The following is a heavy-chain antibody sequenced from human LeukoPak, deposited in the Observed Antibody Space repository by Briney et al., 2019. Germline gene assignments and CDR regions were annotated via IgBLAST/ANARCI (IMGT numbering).Heavy chain of an antibody. J-gene: IGHJ4*02. Sequence: ASVKVSCKTSGYTFTGYYMHWMRQAPGQGLEWMGWINPDSGDTNYAQKFLGRVTMTRDTSISTAYMELSWLRSDDTAVYYCAPSAAEFYFDYWGQGTLVTVSS. CDR3: APSAAEFYFDY. CDR2: INPDSGDT. D-gene: IGHD6-13*01. V-gene: IGHV1-2*02. CDR1: GYTFTGYY.